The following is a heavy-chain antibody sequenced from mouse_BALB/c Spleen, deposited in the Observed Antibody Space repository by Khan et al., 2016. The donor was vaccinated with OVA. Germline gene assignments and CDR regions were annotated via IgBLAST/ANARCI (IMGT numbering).Heavy chain of an antibody. D-gene: IGHD1-1*01. CDR2: IYPGSGST. Sequence: QMQLEESGPELVKPGASVKMSCKASGYTFTDYVINWVKQRTGQGLEWIGEIYPGSGSTYYNEKFKGKATLTADKSSNTAYMQLSSLTSEDSAVYFCARSGYGSLVYWGQGTTLTVSS. J-gene: IGHJ2*01. V-gene: IGHV1-77*01. CDR3: ARSGYGSLVY. CDR1: GYTFTDYV.